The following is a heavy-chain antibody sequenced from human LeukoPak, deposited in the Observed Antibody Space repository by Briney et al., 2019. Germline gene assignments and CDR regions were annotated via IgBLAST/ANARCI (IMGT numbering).Heavy chain of an antibody. J-gene: IGHJ4*02. CDR3: ARGINGPVD. CDR1: GFTFNYFW. D-gene: IGHD5-24*01. Sequence: GGSLRLSCAASGFTFNYFWMHWVRQAPGKGLAWVSRLNTDGSYTGYADSVKGRFTISRDNAKNILYLHMNSLRVEDTAVYYRARGINGPVDWGQGTLVTVSS. V-gene: IGHV3-74*01. CDR2: LNTDGSYT.